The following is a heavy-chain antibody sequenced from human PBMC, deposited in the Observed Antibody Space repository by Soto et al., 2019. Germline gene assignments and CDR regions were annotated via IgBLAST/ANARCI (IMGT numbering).Heavy chain of an antibody. J-gene: IGHJ4*02. CDR3: VRDSHGDY. V-gene: IGHV3-74*01. CDR1: GFTFSNYW. CDR2: IDHDGPK. Sequence: EVQLVESGGGLVQPGGSLRLSCAGSGFTFSNYWMHWVRQAPGKGLEWVSRIDHDGPKDYADSVRGRFTISRDNAENTLYLQMNSLRPEDTAVYYCVRDSHGDYWGQGTLVNVSS.